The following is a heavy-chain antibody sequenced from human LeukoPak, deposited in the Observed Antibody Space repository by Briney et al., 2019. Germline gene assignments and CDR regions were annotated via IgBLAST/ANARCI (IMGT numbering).Heavy chain of an antibody. CDR3: ASPELRYLDWLFRFPGYCDY. CDR2: IYYSGST. J-gene: IGHJ4*02. Sequence: SETLSLTCPVSGGSISSSSYYWGWIRQPPGKGLEWIGCIYYSGSTYYNPSLKSRVTISVDTSKHQFSLKLSSVTAPDTAVYYCASPELRYLDWLFRFPGYCDYWGQGTLVTVSS. CDR1: GGSISSSSYY. V-gene: IGHV4-39*01. D-gene: IGHD3-9*01.